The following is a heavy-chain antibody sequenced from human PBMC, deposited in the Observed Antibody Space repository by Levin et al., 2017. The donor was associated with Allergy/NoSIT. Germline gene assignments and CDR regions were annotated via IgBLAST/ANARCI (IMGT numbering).Heavy chain of an antibody. CDR2: ISSSGSTI. Sequence: GESLKISCAASGFTFSDYYMSWIRQAPGKGLEWVSYISSSGSTIYYADSVKGRFTISRDNAKNSLYLQMNSLRAEDTAVYYCARAYCSSTSCYRNFDYWGQGTLVTVSS. CDR3: ARAYCSSTSCYRNFDY. J-gene: IGHJ4*02. CDR1: GFTFSDYY. D-gene: IGHD2-2*02. V-gene: IGHV3-11*01.